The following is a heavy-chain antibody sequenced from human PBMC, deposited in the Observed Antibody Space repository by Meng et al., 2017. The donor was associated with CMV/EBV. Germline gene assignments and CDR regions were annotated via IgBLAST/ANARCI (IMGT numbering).Heavy chain of an antibody. J-gene: IGHJ5*02. CDR1: GYTFTSYD. CDR2: MNPNSGNT. D-gene: IGHD2-2*01. Sequence: ASVKVSCKASGYTFTSYDINWVRQATGQGREWMGWMNPNSGNTGYAQKFQGRVTITRNTSISTAYMELSSLRSEDTAVYYCAREGISDQLLSENWFDPWGQGTLVTVSS. CDR3: AREGISDQLLSENWFDP. V-gene: IGHV1-8*03.